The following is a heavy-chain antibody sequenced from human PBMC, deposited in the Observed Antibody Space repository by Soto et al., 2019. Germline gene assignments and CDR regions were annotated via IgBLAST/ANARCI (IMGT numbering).Heavy chain of an antibody. J-gene: IGHJ6*02. CDR1: GGTFRNSA. V-gene: IGHV1-69*12. CDR2: IMPIFRTP. Sequence: QVQLDQSGAEVKKPGSSVKVSCKASGGTFRNSASTWVRQAPGQGLEWMGGIMPIFRTPDYAQKFHGRVTITADESTSTAYMELSGLRSDDTAVYFCARDNDRPQLGGNYYYILDVWGHGTTVTVSS. CDR3: ARDNDRPQLGGNYYYILDV. D-gene: IGHD1-1*01.